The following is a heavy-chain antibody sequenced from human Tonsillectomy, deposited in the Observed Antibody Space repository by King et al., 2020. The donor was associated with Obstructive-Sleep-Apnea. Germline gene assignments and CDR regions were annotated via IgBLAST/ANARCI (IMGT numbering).Heavy chain of an antibody. CDR3: ARLSLGTYLKSINWFDT. Sequence: QLQESGPGLVKPSGTLSLTCAVSGESISSSYWWSWVRQPPGKGLEWRGEIYHSGTTNHNPSVKSRVTIAVDKSKNQFSLKLNSVTAADTAVYYCARLSLGTYLKSINWFDTWGPGTLVTVSS. CDR2: IYHSGTT. CDR1: GESISSSYW. V-gene: IGHV4-4*02. J-gene: IGHJ5*02. D-gene: IGHD2-21*01.